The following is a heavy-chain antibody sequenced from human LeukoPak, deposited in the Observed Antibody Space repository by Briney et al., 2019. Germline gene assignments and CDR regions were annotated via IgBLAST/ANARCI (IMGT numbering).Heavy chain of an antibody. CDR3: ARKNWGAFDF. J-gene: IGHJ4*02. CDR2: IYPGDSHS. V-gene: IGHV5-51*01. D-gene: IGHD7-27*01. CDR1: GYTFTRDW. Sequence: GESLKISCKGSGYTFTRDWIAWVRQMPGKGLELMGIIYPGDSHSIYSPSFQGQVTMSADKSINTAYLQWSSLKASDTAMNYCARKNWGAFDFWGQGTLVTVSS.